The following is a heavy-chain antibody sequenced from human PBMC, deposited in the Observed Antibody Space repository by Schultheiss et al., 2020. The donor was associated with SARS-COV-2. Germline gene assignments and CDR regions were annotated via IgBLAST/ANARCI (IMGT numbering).Heavy chain of an antibody. CDR1: GYSFTSYW. J-gene: IGHJ6*02. D-gene: IGHD6-13*01. Sequence: GGSLSLSCKGSGYSFTSYWIGWVRQMPGKGLEWMGIIYPGDSDTRYSPSFQGQVTISADKSINTAYLQWSSLKTSDTAVYYCARHPVAAAGTYYYGMDVWGQGTTVTVSS. CDR2: IYPGDSDT. V-gene: IGHV5-51*01. CDR3: ARHPVAAAGTYYYGMDV.